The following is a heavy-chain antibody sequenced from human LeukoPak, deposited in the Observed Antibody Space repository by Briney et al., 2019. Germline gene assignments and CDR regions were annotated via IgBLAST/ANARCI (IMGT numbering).Heavy chain of an antibody. CDR3: ARDLYYYGSGSLPDY. D-gene: IGHD3-10*01. CDR2: ISYDGSNK. J-gene: IGHJ4*02. V-gene: IGHV3-30-3*01. CDR1: GFTFSNYA. Sequence: GGSLRLSCAASGFTFSNYAIHWVRQAPGKGLEWVALISYDGSNKYYADSVKGRFTISRDNSKNMVYLQMNSLRAEDTAVYYCARDLYYYGSGSLPDYWGQGTLVTVSS.